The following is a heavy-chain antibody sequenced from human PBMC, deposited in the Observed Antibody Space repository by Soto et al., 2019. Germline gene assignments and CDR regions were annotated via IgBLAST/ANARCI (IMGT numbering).Heavy chain of an antibody. CDR3: AREIWNGDYVGAFDI. D-gene: IGHD4-17*01. J-gene: IGHJ3*02. CDR1: GGSISSGGYS. V-gene: IGHV4-30-2*01. CDR2: IYHSGST. Sequence: LQLPESGSGLVKPSQTLSLTCAVSGGSISSGGYSWSWIRQPPGKGLEWIGYIYHSGSTYYNPSLKSRVTISVDRSKNQFSLKLSSVTAADTAVYYCAREIWNGDYVGAFDIWGQGTMVTVSS.